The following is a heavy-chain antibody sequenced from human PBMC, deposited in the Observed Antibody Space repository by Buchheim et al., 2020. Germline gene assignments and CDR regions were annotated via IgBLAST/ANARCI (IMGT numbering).Heavy chain of an antibody. V-gene: IGHV3-48*03. CDR3: AHFGYNFGY. J-gene: IGHJ4*02. D-gene: IGHD5-18*01. CDR2: ISGNGNIR. CDR1: GFTFSSYE. Sequence: EVQLVESGGGLVQPGGSLTLSCVVSGFTFSSYEMNWVRQAPGEGLEWVSYISGNGNIRYYLESVKGRFTVSRDNAKSSLYLQMNSLTAEDTAIYYCAHFGYNFGYWGQGAL.